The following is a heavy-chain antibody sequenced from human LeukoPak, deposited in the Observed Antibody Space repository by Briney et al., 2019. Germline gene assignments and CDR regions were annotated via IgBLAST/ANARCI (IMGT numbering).Heavy chain of an antibody. D-gene: IGHD3-10*01. V-gene: IGHV3-7*05. CDR3: ARSHRSFASGSGDY. CDR2: INQDGSEE. J-gene: IGHJ4*02. CDR1: KFTFSVYW. Sequence: GGSLRLSCAASKFTFSVYWMSWVRQTPGKGLEWVANINQDGSEEYYVDSVKGRFSISRDNAKNSLFLQMNSLRDEDTAVYFCARSHRSFASGSGDYWGQGTLVTVSS.